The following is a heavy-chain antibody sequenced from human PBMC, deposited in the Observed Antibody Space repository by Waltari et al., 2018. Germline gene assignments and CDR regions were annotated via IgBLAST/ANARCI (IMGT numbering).Heavy chain of an antibody. J-gene: IGHJ4*02. CDR1: GFSFMGFA. CDR3: AKGSRGYTNYFFDS. D-gene: IGHD3-16*02. V-gene: IGHV3-23*01. Sequence: EVQLLESAGGLVQPGEALRLSCAASGFSFMGFAMTWVRQAPGEGLEWLASISGSGATPFYADSVKGRFTIVRDNSRDTVYLQMNSLRVDDSAVYYCAKGSRGYTNYFFDSWGQGTLVSVSS. CDR2: ISGSGATP.